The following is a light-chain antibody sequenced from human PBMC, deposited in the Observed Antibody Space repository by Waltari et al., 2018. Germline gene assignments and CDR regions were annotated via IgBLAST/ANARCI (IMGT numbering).Light chain of an antibody. CDR2: EAS. J-gene: IGKJ1*01. Sequence: DIPMTQSPSSLSASVGDNVTITCRASQTISNWLAWYQLKPGKAPKLLIYEASTLDSGVPSRFSGSGSETEFTLTINSLQPDDFARYYCQQYNTFSGTFGQGTKVEVK. V-gene: IGKV1-5*03. CDR1: QTISNW. CDR3: QQYNTFSGT.